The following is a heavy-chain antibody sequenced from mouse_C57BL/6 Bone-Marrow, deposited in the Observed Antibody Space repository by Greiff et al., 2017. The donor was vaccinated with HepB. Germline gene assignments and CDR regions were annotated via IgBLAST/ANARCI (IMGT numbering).Heavy chain of an antibody. CDR3: ARGITTVPNFDV. V-gene: IGHV1-42*01. Sequence: EVQLQQSGPELVKPGASVKISCKASGYSFTGYYMNWVKQSPEKSLEWIGEINPSTGGTNYNQKFKAKATLTVDKSSSTAYMQLKSLTSEDSAVYYCARGITTVPNFDVWGTGTTVTVSS. CDR1: GYSFTGYY. J-gene: IGHJ1*03. CDR2: INPSTGGT. D-gene: IGHD1-1*01.